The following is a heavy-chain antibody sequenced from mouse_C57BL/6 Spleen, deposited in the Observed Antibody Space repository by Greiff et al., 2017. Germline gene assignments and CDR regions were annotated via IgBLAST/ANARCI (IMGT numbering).Heavy chain of an antibody. CDR2: FYPGSGSI. CDR3: ARHEIPSIYYYGSSPYYFDY. V-gene: IGHV1-62-2*01. CDR1: GYTFTEYT. J-gene: IGHJ2*01. Sequence: QVQLKESGAELVKPGASVKLSCKASGYTFTEYTIHWVKQRSGQGLEWIGWFYPGSGSIKYNEKFKDKATLTADKSSSTVYMELSRLTSEDSAVYFCARHEIPSIYYYGSSPYYFDYWGQGTTLTVSS. D-gene: IGHD1-1*01.